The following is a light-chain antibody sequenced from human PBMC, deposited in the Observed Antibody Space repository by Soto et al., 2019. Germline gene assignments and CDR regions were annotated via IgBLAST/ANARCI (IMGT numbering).Light chain of an antibody. CDR2: AAS. CDR1: QSISSY. CDR3: QHSYTTPPWT. J-gene: IGKJ1*01. Sequence: DIQMTQSPSSLSASVKDRVTITCRASQSISSYLNWYQQKPGKAPKLLIYAASRLQSGVPSRFSGSGSGTDLTLTISSLQPEDSAPYYCQHSYTTPPWTFGQGTKVDIK. V-gene: IGKV1-39*01.